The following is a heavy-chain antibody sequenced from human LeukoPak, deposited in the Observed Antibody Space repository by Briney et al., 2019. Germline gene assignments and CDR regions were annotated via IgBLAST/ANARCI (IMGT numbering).Heavy chain of an antibody. J-gene: IGHJ4*02. CDR3: ARHRPGPYDY. CDR2: IYYSGST. Sequence: SETLSLTCTVSGGSISSYYWSWVRQPPRKALEWIGHIYYSGSTNYNPSLNSRLTISVDTSKNQFSLKLSSVTAADTAVYYCARHRPGPYDYWGQGTLVTVSS. CDR1: GGSISSYY. V-gene: IGHV4-59*08.